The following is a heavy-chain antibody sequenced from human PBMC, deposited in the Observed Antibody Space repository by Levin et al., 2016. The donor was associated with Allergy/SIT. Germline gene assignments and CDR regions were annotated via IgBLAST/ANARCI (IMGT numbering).Heavy chain of an antibody. CDR2: IYHSGST. Sequence: SETLSLTCTVSGASISTYYWSWIRQPPGKGLEWIGYIYHSGSTNYDPSLKSRSTISMDSSKNQFSLELTSVTAADTAVYYCARSVVLSALGYWYFDLWGPGTLVTVSS. D-gene: IGHD2-21*01. V-gene: IGHV4-59*01. CDR1: GASISTYY. CDR3: ARSVVLSALGYWYFDL. J-gene: IGHJ2*01.